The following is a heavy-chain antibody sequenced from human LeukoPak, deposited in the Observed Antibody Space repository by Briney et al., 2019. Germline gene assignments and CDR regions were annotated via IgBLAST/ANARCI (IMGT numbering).Heavy chain of an antibody. Sequence: SVKVSCKASGGTFSSYAISWVRQAPGQGLEWMGGIIPIFGTANYAQKFQGRVTITADESTSTAYMELSSLRSEDTAVYYCARETDYYDSSGYVMDYWGQGTLVTVSS. J-gene: IGHJ4*02. CDR1: GGTFSSYA. D-gene: IGHD3-22*01. CDR2: IIPIFGTA. V-gene: IGHV1-69*13. CDR3: ARETDYYDSSGYVMDY.